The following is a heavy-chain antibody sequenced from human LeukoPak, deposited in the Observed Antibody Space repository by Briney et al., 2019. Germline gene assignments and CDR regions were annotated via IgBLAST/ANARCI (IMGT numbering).Heavy chain of an antibody. CDR2: INSDGSST. CDR1: GFTFSSYW. D-gene: IGHD3-22*01. CDR3: ARDSLYYYDSSGYLSLGDAFDI. Sequence: GGSLRLSCAASGFTFSSYWMHWARQAPGKGLVWVSRINSDGSSTSYADSVKGRFTISRDNAKNTLYLQMNSLRAEDTAVYYCARDSLYYYDSSGYLSLGDAFDIWGQGTMVTVSS. V-gene: IGHV3-74*01. J-gene: IGHJ3*02.